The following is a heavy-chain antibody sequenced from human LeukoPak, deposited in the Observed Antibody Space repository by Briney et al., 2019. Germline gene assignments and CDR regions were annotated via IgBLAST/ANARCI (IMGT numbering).Heavy chain of an antibody. Sequence: GRSLRLSCVVSGFTFSSYGMHWVRQAPGKGLEWVAVISYDGSNKYYADSVKGRFTISRDNSKNTLYLQMNSLRAEDTAVYYCAKRGYYYDSSGYYSRTYFDYWGQGTLVIVSS. CDR1: GFTFSSYG. CDR2: ISYDGSNK. J-gene: IGHJ4*02. V-gene: IGHV3-30*18. D-gene: IGHD3-22*01. CDR3: AKRGYYYDSSGYYSRTYFDY.